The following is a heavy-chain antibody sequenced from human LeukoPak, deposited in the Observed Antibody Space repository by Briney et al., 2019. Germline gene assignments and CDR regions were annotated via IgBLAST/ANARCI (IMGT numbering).Heavy chain of an antibody. V-gene: IGHV4-4*07. CDR1: GGSISSYY. Sequence: PSETLSLTCTVSGGSISSYYWSWIRQPAGRGLEWIGRIYTSGSTNYNPSLKSRVTISADKSKNQLSLELISMTAADTAVYYCARTTIYYYMDVWGKGTTVTVSS. CDR3: ARTTIYYYMDV. J-gene: IGHJ6*03. CDR2: IYTSGST. D-gene: IGHD5-12*01.